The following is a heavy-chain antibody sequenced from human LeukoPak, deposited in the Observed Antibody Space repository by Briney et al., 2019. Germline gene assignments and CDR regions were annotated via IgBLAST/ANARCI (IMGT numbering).Heavy chain of an antibody. V-gene: IGHV3-48*03. CDR3: ARRSGRRYEY. J-gene: IGHJ4*02. Sequence: PGGSLRLSCAASGFTFRSYEINWVRHAPGGGLEWVSHISGGGESTVYPDAVKSRFTISRDNAKNSLYLQMNSLRVEDTGVYYCARRSGRRYEYWGQGVLVTVSP. CDR1: GFTFRSYE. D-gene: IGHD5-24*01. CDR2: ISGGGEST.